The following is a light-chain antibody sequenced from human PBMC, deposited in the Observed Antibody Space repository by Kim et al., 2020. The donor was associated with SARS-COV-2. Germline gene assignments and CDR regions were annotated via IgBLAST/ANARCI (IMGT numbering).Light chain of an antibody. CDR3: QQYGTSPRT. CDR2: GAS. Sequence: SPGERAILSCRASQSVSSIDLAWYQQKPGQPPRLLIYGASNRATGIPDRFSGSGSGTDFTLTIHRVEPEDLAVYYCQQYGTSPRTFGQGTKVDIK. V-gene: IGKV3-20*01. J-gene: IGKJ1*01. CDR1: QSVSSID.